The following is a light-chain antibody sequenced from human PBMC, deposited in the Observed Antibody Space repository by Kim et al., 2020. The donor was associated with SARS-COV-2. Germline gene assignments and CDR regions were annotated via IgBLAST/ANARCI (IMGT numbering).Light chain of an antibody. V-gene: IGKV4-1*01. CDR1: QSVLYSSNNKNY. Sequence: DIVMTQSPDSLAVSLGERATINCKSSQSVLYSSNNKNYLAWYQQKPGQPPKLLIYWASTRESGVPDRFSGSGSGTDFTLTISSLQAEDVAVYYCHQYYGTPLTFGGGTKVDIK. CDR3: HQYYGTPLT. CDR2: WAS. J-gene: IGKJ4*01.